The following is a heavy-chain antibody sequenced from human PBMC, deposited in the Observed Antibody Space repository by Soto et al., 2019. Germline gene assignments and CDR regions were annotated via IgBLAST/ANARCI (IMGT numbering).Heavy chain of an antibody. J-gene: IGHJ6*02. Sequence: QVQLQESGPGLVKPSETLALTCTVSGGSVSSGNYFWSWIRQPPGKGLEWIGYIHSSGSTNYNPSLKSRFTISLDTSGNQFSLKLTSVTAADTAVYYCAILTKPTAVTTAFRGGYGLDVWGQGTTVTVSS. CDR3: AILTKPTAVTTAFRGGYGLDV. V-gene: IGHV4-61*01. CDR1: GGSVSSGNYF. CDR2: IHSSGST. D-gene: IGHD4-17*01.